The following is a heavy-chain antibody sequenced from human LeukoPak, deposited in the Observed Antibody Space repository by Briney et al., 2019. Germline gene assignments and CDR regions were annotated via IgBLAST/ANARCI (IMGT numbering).Heavy chain of an antibody. J-gene: IGHJ4*02. D-gene: IGHD3-22*01. CDR2: FDREDGET. CDR3: ARRAPPSYYYDSSGYLGGPLDY. V-gene: IGHV1-24*01. CDR1: GYTLTELS. Sequence: ASVKVSCKVSGYTLTELSMHWVRQAPGKGLEWMGGFDREDGETIYAQKFQGRVTMTEDTSTDTAYMELSSLRSEDTAVYYCARRAPPSYYYDSSGYLGGPLDYWGQGTLVTVSS.